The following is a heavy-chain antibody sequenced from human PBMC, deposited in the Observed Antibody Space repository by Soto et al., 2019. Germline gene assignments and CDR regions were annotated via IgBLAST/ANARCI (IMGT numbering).Heavy chain of an antibody. Sequence: QVQLQESGPGLVKPSQTLSLTCTVSGGSISSGGYYWSWIRQHPGKGLEWIGYIYYSGSPYYNPSRKGRVTMSVDTSKNPFSLKLSSVTAADTAVYYCARDLVSHKTPPARNWFDPWGQGTLVVVSS. CDR1: GGSISSGGYY. CDR2: IYYSGSP. D-gene: IGHD6-6*01. J-gene: IGHJ5*02. V-gene: IGHV4-31*03. CDR3: ARDLVSHKTPPARNWFDP.